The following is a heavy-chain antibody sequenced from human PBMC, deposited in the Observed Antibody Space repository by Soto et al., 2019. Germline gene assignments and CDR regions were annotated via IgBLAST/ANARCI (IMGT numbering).Heavy chain of an antibody. Sequence: QLMESGGGVVQPGRSLRLSCAASGFTFSLYGMHWVRQAPGKGLEWVAVTSYDGSNKYYVDSVKGRFTISRDNSKNTLYLQMNSLRAEDTAVYYCAKDSGYSGYDVYDYYYGMDVWGQGTTVTVSS. V-gene: IGHV3-30*18. J-gene: IGHJ6*02. D-gene: IGHD5-12*01. CDR3: AKDSGYSGYDVYDYYYGMDV. CDR1: GFTFSLYG. CDR2: TSYDGSNK.